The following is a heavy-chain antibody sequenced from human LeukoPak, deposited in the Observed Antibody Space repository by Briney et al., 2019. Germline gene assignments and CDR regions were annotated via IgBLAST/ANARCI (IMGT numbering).Heavy chain of an antibody. CDR3: ARDSSGYNWFDP. CDR2: IYYSGST. CDR1: GGSISSYY. D-gene: IGHD3-22*01. V-gene: IGHV4-59*01. J-gene: IGHJ5*02. Sequence: SETLSLTCTVSGGSISSYYWSWLRQPPGKGLEWIGYIYYSGSTNYHPSLKGRVTISVDTSKNQFSLKLSSVTAADTAVYYCARDSSGYNWFDPWGQGTLVTVSA.